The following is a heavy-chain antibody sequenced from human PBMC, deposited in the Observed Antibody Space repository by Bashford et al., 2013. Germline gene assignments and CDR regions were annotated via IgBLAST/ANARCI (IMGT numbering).Heavy chain of an antibody. CDR3: VYRGDLAVGPGWNSGRFGP. D-gene: IGHD2-2*01. J-gene: IGHJ5*02. V-gene: IGHV2-5*02. Sequence: SGPTLVKPTETLTLTCTFSGFSLSTSGVGVGWIRQPPGKALEWLALIYWDNDKRYSPSLKSRLTITKDTSKNQVVLTVTNMDPVDTATYYCVYRGDLAVGPGWNSGRFGPWGQGILVTVSS. CDR2: IYWDNDK. CDR1: GFSLSTSGVG.